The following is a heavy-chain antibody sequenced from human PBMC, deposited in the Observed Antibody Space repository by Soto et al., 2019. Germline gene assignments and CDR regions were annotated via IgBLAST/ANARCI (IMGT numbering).Heavy chain of an antibody. J-gene: IGHJ4*02. CDR1: GFIFSSYT. CDR2: ISASSTYI. CDR3: ARAWLRDPWMY. Sequence: EVQLVESGGGLVKPGGSLRLSCAASGFIFSSYTMNWVRQAPGKGLEWVSSISASSTYIYYADSLKGRFTISRDNAYHSLYLQVNSLRAEDTAVYYCARAWLRDPWMYWGQGTLVTVSS. V-gene: IGHV3-21*01. D-gene: IGHD5-12*01.